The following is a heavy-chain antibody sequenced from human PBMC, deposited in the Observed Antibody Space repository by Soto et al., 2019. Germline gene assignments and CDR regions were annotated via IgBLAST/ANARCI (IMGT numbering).Heavy chain of an antibody. J-gene: IGHJ4*02. CDR1: GFTFTNYW. V-gene: IGHV3-23*01. CDR3: AKYSSSWQLDGAGY. Sequence: GSLRLSCAASGFTFTNYWMHWVRQVPGKGLVWVSAISGSGGSTYYADSVKGRFTISRDNSKNTLYLQMNSLRAEDTAVYYCAKYSSSWQLDGAGYWGQGTLVTVSS. CDR2: ISGSGGST. D-gene: IGHD6-13*01.